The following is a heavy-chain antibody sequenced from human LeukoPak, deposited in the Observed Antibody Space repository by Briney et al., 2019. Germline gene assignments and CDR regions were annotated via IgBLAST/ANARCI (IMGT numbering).Heavy chain of an antibody. CDR3: ARVNARPGTSWYFDY. Sequence: GGSLRLSCAASGFTFSTYGMHWVRQAPGKGLEWVANIKGDGSEKYYVDSVKGRFTISRDNAKNSLYLQMNSLRAEDTAVYYCARVNARPGTSWYFDYWGQGTLVTVSS. D-gene: IGHD6-13*01. J-gene: IGHJ4*02. CDR1: GFTFSTYG. CDR2: IKGDGSEK. V-gene: IGHV3-7*01.